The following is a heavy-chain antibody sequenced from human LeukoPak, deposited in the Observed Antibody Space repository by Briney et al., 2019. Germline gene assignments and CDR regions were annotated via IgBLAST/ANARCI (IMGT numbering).Heavy chain of an antibody. J-gene: IGHJ4*02. CDR1: GGSISSSNW. D-gene: IGHD1-1*01. V-gene: IGHV4-4*02. CDR3: ARGGRQLGWGANY. CDR2: INHSGST. Sequence: SETLSLTCAVSGGSISSSNWWSWVRQPPGKGLEWIGEINHSGSTNYNPSLKSRVTISVDTSKNQFSLKLSSVTAADTAVYYCARGGRQLGWGANYWGQGTLVTVSS.